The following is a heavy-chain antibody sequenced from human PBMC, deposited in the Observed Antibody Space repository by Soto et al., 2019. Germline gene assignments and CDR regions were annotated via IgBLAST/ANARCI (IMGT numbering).Heavy chain of an antibody. CDR1: GGSISSYY. CDR2: IYYSGST. J-gene: IGHJ6*02. D-gene: IGHD1-1*01. V-gene: IGHV4-59*01. Sequence: LSLTCTVSGGSISSYYWSWIRQPPGKGLEWIGYIYYSGSTNYNPSLKSRVTISVDTSKNQFSLKLSSVTAADTAVYYCARALHVEDYYYGMDVWGQGTTVTVSS. CDR3: ARALHVEDYYYGMDV.